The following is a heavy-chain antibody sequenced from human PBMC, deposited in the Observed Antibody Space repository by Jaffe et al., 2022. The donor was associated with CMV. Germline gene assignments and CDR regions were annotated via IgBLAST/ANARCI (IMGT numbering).Heavy chain of an antibody. CDR1: GGSFSGYY. V-gene: IGHV4-34*01. J-gene: IGHJ1*01. D-gene: IGHD2-21*02. CDR3: ARDGDNAVVTEGYFQH. CDR2: INHSGST. Sequence: QVQLQQWGAGLLKPSETLSLTCAVYGGSFSGYYWSWIRQPPGKGLEWIGEINHSGSTNYNPSLKSRVTISVDTSKNQFSLKLSSVTAADTAVYYCARDGDNAVVTEGYFQHWGQGTLVTVSS.